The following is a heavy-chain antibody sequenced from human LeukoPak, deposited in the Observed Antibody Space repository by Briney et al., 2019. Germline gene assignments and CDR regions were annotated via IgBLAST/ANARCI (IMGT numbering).Heavy chain of an antibody. V-gene: IGHV4-39*01. D-gene: IGHD1-14*01. CDR2: IYYSGST. J-gene: IGHJ4*02. CDR3: ARIFSDFSEYYFDY. Sequence: SETLSLTCTVSGGSISSSSYYWGWIRQPPGKGLEWIGSIYYSGSTYYNPSLKSRVTISVDTSKNQFSLKLSSVTAADTAVYYCARIFSDFSEYYFDYWGQGTMVTVYS. CDR1: GGSISSSSYY.